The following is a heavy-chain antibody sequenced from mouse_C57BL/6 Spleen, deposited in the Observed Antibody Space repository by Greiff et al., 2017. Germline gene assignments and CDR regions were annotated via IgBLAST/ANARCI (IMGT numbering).Heavy chain of an antibody. CDR1: GFSFTSYG. J-gene: IGHJ4*01. D-gene: IGHD1-1*01. CDR3: AKAYDYGSSDDAMDY. CDR2: IWSGGST. Sequence: VQLQQSGPGLVQPSQSLSITCTVSGFSFTSYGVNWVRQPPGKGLEWLGVIWSGGSTDYNAAFISRLRISKDNYKSQVFFKMNRLQADDTAIYYCAKAYDYGSSDDAMDYWGQGTAVTVSS. V-gene: IGHV2-4*01.